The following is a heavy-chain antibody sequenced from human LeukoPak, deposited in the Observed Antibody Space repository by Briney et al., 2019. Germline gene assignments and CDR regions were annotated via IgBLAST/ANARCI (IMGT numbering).Heavy chain of an antibody. Sequence: PSETLSLTCTVSGGSISGSYWSWIRQSPGKGLEWIGYISYTGSTNYNPSLKSRVTISVDASKNQFSLELSSVTAADTAVYYCARVHYSGSGLSSYFDYWGQGTLVTVSS. J-gene: IGHJ4*02. D-gene: IGHD3-10*01. CDR1: GGSISGSY. CDR3: ARVHYSGSGLSSYFDY. V-gene: IGHV4-59*01. CDR2: ISYTGST.